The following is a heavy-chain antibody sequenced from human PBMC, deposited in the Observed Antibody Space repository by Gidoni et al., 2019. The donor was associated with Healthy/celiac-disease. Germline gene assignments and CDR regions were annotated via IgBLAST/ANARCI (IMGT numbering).Heavy chain of an antibody. V-gene: IGHV3-33*01. Sequence: PGRSLRLSCAASGFTFSSYGMHWVRQAPGKGLQWGAVIWYDGSNKYYADSVKGRFTISRDNAKNTLYLQMNSLRAEDTAVYYCARGIGDSSGYYPHYNWFDPWGQGTLVTVSS. D-gene: IGHD3-22*01. CDR2: IWYDGSNK. J-gene: IGHJ5*02. CDR1: GFTFSSYG. CDR3: ARGIGDSSGYYPHYNWFDP.